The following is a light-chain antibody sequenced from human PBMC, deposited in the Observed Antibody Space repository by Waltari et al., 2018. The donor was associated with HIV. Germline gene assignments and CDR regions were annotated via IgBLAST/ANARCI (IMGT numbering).Light chain of an antibody. CDR2: KDT. J-gene: IGLJ2*01. CDR3: QSSDNSEHMI. CDR1: TFPKPY. Sequence: SSELPQPPSVSVSPGQTARISCSGHTFPKPYASWYQQKPGQAPVVVIIKDTERPSGIPERFSGSSSGTTVTLTIRGVQAEDEADYYCQSSDNSEHMIFGGGTKLTVL. V-gene: IGLV3-25*03.